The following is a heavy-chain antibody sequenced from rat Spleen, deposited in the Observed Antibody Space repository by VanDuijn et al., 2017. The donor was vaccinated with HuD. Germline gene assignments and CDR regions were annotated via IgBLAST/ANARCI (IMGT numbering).Heavy chain of an antibody. J-gene: IGHJ4*01. D-gene: IGHD1-11*01. CDR3: ATDYFGGYVLDA. CDR1: GFTFSNYG. Sequence: EVQLVESGGGLVQPGRSLKLSCAASGFTFSNYGMHWIRQAPTKGLEWVATISYEGSSTYYRDSVKGRFTISRDNEKVTLFLQMDSLRSEDTATYYCATDYFGGYVLDAWGQGTSVTVSS. V-gene: IGHV5-19*01. CDR2: ISYEGSST.